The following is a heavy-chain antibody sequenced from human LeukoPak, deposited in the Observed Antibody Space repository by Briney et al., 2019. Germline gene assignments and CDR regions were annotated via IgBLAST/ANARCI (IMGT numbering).Heavy chain of an antibody. CDR1: GLSFSAYA. Sequence: GGSLRLSCAASGLSFSAYAMGWVRQAPGKGLQWVSSISGSGDSTLYADSVKGRFTISRDKSKNTLYLQMNTLRAEDTAVYYCAKDLRGGDFYGLFDFWGQGTLVTVSS. D-gene: IGHD2-21*02. J-gene: IGHJ4*02. CDR2: ISGSGDST. V-gene: IGHV3-23*01. CDR3: AKDLRGGDFYGLFDF.